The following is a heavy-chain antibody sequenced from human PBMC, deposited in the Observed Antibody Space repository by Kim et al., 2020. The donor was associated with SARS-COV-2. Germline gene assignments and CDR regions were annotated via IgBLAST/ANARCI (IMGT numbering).Heavy chain of an antibody. CDR2: LYSGGDT. CDR3: VREVIRASAYYGMDV. Sequence: GGSLRHSCAASGLTVSRNYMRWFRQAPGKGLQWVSVLYSGGDTYYADSVRGRFTISRDTFINTVYLQMNSLRAEDTGVYYCVREVIRASAYYGMDVCG. J-gene: IGHJ6*02. CDR1: GLTVSRNY. V-gene: IGHV3-66*01.